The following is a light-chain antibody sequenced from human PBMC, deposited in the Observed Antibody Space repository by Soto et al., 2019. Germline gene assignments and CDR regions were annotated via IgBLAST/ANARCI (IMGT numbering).Light chain of an antibody. CDR1: QSVSSW. J-gene: IGKJ5*01. V-gene: IGKV1-5*01. CDR3: HHGTSYS. Sequence: DIQMTQSPSTLSASVGDRVTITCRASQSVSSWLAWYKQEPGTAPILPIYDANSLGSADRSRVSGSRSETALTLTIAGGQTVEFANCDLHHGTSYSFGEGTRLEIK. CDR2: DAN.